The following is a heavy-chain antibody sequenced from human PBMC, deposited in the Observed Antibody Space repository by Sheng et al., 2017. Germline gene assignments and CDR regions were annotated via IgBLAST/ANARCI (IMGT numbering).Heavy chain of an antibody. CDR1: GGSFSGYY. J-gene: IGHJ6*02. D-gene: IGHD3-3*01. Sequence: QVQLQQWGAGLLKPSETLSLTCAVYGGSFSGYYWSWIRQPPGKGLEWIGEINHSGSTNYNPSLKSRVTISVDTSKNQFSLKLSSVTAADTAVYYCARGPGGEYYDFWSGYFRMDVWGQGTTVTVSS. V-gene: IGHV4-34*01. CDR3: ARGPGGEYYDFWSGYFRMDV. CDR2: INHSGST.